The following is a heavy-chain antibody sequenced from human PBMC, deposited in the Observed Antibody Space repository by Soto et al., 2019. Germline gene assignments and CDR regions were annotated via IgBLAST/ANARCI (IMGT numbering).Heavy chain of an antibody. Sequence: QVQLVESGGGVVQPGRSLRLSCAASGFTFSSYAMHWVRQAPGKGLEWVAVISYDGSNKYYADSVKGRFTISRDNSKNTLYLKMNSLRAEDTAVYYCARDHVSMVNDYWGQGTLVTVSS. CDR1: GFTFSSYA. CDR2: ISYDGSNK. D-gene: IGHD3-10*01. J-gene: IGHJ4*02. CDR3: ARDHVSMVNDY. V-gene: IGHV3-30-3*01.